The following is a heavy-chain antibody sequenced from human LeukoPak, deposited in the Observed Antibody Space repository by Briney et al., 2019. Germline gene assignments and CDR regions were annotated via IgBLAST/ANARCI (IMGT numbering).Heavy chain of an antibody. CDR1: GFTISNNG. Sequence: GGSLRLSCAASGFTISNNGMHWVRQAPVKELEWVSGLSWTRHDTYYADSVKGRFTISRDDSKNTLYLQMNSLRGDDTALYYCAKDKSYSSGRHNWIDPWGQGTLVTVSS. J-gene: IGHJ5*02. V-gene: IGHV3-23*01. D-gene: IGHD6-19*01. CDR3: AKDKSYSSGRHNWIDP. CDR2: LSWTRHDT.